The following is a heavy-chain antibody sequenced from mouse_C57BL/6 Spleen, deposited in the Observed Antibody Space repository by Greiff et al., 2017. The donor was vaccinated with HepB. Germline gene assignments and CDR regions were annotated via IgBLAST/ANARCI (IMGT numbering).Heavy chain of an antibody. CDR1: GYTFTSYW. CDR2: IYPSDSET. CDR3: ARYSIYAPFAY. V-gene: IGHV1-61*01. D-gene: IGHD1-1*01. Sequence: QVQLQQPGAELVRPGSSVKLSCKASGYTFTSYWMDWVKQRPGQGLEWIGNIYPSDSETHYNQKFKDKATLTVDKSSSTAYMQLSSLTSEDSAVYYCARYSIYAPFAYWGQGTLVTVSA. J-gene: IGHJ3*01.